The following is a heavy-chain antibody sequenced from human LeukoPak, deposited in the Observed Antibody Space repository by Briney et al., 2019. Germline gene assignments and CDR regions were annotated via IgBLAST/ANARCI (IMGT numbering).Heavy chain of an antibody. CDR1: GGSISSYY. D-gene: IGHD5-12*01. J-gene: IGHJ4*02. CDR2: IYYSGST. Sequence: SETLSLTCTVSGGSISSYYWSWIRQPPGKGLEWIGYIYYSGSTNYNPSLKSRVTISVDTSKNQFSLKLSSVTAADTAVYYCARFYSGYDYNFDYWGQGTLVTVSS. V-gene: IGHV4-59*01. CDR3: ARFYSGYDYNFDY.